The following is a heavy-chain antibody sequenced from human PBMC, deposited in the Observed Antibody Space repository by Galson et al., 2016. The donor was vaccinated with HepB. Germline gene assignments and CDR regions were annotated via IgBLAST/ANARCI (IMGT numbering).Heavy chain of an antibody. D-gene: IGHD3-22*01. CDR3: ARDLKYSFESSGRSAF. CDR2: INPNNGDT. V-gene: IGHV1-18*01. Sequence: SVKVSCKASGYTFTNYGISWVRQAPGQGLEWMAWINPNNGDTKYAQKVQGRGTLTTDTSTSTVYMDLRSLRPDDTAVYYWARDLKYSFESSGRSAFWGQGTLITVSS. J-gene: IGHJ4*02. CDR1: GYTFTNYG.